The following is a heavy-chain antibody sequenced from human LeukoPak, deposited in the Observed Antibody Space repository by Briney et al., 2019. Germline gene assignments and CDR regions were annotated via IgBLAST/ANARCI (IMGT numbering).Heavy chain of an antibody. CDR2: IIPILGIA. J-gene: IGHJ4*02. CDR3: ASFDGSGSYWFDY. CDR1: GGTFSSYA. Sequence: VASVKVSCKASGGTFSSYAISWVRQAPGQGLEWVGRIIPILGIANYAQKFQGRVTITADKSTSTAYMELSSLRSEDTAVYYCASFDGSGSYWFDYWGQGTLVTVSS. V-gene: IGHV1-69*04. D-gene: IGHD3-10*01.